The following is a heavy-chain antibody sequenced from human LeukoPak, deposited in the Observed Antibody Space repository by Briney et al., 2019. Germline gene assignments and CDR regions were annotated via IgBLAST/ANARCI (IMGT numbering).Heavy chain of an antibody. CDR3: ARDQEDNWNYLWYFDL. CDR1: GFTFSSYW. V-gene: IGHV3-7*01. Sequence: PGGSLRLSCAASGFTFSSYWMSWVRQAPGKGLEWVANIKQDGSEKYYVDSVKGRFTISRDNAKNSLYLQMNSLRAEDTAVYYCARDQEDNWNYLWYFDLWGRGTLVTVSS. CDR2: IKQDGSEK. J-gene: IGHJ2*01. D-gene: IGHD1-7*01.